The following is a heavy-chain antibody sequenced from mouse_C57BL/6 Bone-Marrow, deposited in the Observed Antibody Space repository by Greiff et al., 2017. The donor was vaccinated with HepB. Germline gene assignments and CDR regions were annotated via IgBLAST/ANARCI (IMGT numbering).Heavy chain of an antibody. CDR3: AYGNYEVDY. Sequence: QVQLQQPGAELVKPGASVKMSCKASGYTFTSYWINGVKQRPGQGLEWIGDIYPGSGSTNYNEKFKSKATLTVDTSSSTAYMQLSSLTSEDSAVYYCAYGNYEVDYWGQGTTLTVSS. CDR1: GYTFTSYW. J-gene: IGHJ2*01. V-gene: IGHV1-55*01. D-gene: IGHD2-10*02. CDR2: IYPGSGST.